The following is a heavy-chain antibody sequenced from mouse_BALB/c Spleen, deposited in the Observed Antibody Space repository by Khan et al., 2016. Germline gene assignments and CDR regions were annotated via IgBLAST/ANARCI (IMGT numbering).Heavy chain of an antibody. D-gene: IGHD2-4*01. J-gene: IGHJ3*01. Sequence: QVQLQQSGAELAKPGASVKMSCKASGYTFTSYWMHWVKQRPGQGLEWIGYINPSTGYTEYNQKFKDKATLTADKSSSTASMQLSSLTSEDSAVYYWASYYDYAWFAYWGQGTLVTVSA. CDR1: GYTFTSYW. V-gene: IGHV1-7*01. CDR2: INPSTGYT. CDR3: ASYYDYAWFAY.